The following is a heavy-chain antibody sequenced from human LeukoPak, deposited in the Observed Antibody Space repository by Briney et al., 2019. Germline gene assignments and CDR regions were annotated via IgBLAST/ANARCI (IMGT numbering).Heavy chain of an antibody. CDR2: MNTNSGNT. CDR3: TRDHLWFGHFEY. D-gene: IGHD3-10*01. CDR1: GYTFTSYD. Sequence: ASVKVSCKASGYTFTSYDVNWVRQATGQGLEWMGWMNTNSGNTGHAQKLQGRVSITRDTSANTTNLGLSSLRSEDTAVYYCTRDHLWFGHFEYWGQGTLVSVSS. V-gene: IGHV1-8*01. J-gene: IGHJ4*02.